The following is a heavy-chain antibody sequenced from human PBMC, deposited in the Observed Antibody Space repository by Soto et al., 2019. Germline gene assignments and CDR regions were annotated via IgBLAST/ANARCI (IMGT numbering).Heavy chain of an antibody. CDR2: ISYDGSNK. Sequence: PGGSLRLSCAASGFTFSTYKMHWVRQAPDKGLAWVAVISYDGSNKYYADSVKGRFTISRDNSKNTLYLQMNSLRAEDTAVYYCARSDCSGGSCYTGTYYHYYYGMDVWGQGTTVTVSS. V-gene: IGHV3-30-3*01. CDR3: ARSDCSGGSCYTGTYYHYYYGMDV. J-gene: IGHJ6*02. D-gene: IGHD2-15*01. CDR1: GFTFSTYK.